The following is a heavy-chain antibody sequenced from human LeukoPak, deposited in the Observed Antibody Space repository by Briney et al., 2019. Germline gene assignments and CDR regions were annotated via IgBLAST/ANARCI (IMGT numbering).Heavy chain of an antibody. D-gene: IGHD2-21*02. CDR3: ARHSSPVLVTAPLDY. J-gene: IGHJ4*02. CDR2: IYPGDSST. CDR1: GYMFTSYW. V-gene: IGHV5-51*01. Sequence: GESLKISCKGSGYMFTSYWIGWVRPVPGKGLEWMGIIYPGDSSTTYSPSFQGQVTISSDKSINTAYLQWSSLKASDTAMYYCARHSSPVLVTAPLDYWGQGTLVTVSS.